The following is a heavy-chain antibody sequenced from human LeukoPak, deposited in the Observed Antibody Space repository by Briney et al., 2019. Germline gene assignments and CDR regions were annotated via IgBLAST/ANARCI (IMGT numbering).Heavy chain of an antibody. Sequence: GGSLRLSCAASGFTFSNYAMSWVRQAPGEGLEWVLTISGTGDTTYYADSLKGRLTISRDNSKNTLYLQMSSLRADDTAVYYCTKGGWGTVLDYWGQGTLVTVSS. CDR3: TKGGWGTVLDY. V-gene: IGHV3-23*01. CDR1: GFTFSNYA. J-gene: IGHJ4*02. CDR2: ISGTGDTT. D-gene: IGHD3-10*01.